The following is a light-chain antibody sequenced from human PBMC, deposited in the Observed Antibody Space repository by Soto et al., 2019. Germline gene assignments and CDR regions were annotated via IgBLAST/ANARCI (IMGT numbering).Light chain of an antibody. CDR1: SGHSSYA. CDR3: QTWGTGFRV. V-gene: IGLV4-69*01. J-gene: IGLJ3*02. Sequence: QPVLTQSPSASASLGVSVKLTCTLSSGHSSYAIAWHQQQPEKGPRYLMNLNSDGSHSKGDGIPDRFSGSSSGADRYLTISSLQSEDEADYYCQTWGTGFRVFGGGTKLTVL. CDR2: LNSDGSH.